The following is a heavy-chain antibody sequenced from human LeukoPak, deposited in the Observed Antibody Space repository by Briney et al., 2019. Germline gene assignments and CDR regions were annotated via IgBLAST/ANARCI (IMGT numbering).Heavy chain of an antibody. Sequence: PGGSLRLSCAASGFTMSTYEMNWVRQAPGKGLEWVSYMNSGGTTMYYADSVKGRFIISRDNGKNSLYLQMSSLRVEDTAVYYCVGGDYWGQGTLVTVSS. CDR2: MNSGGTTM. CDR1: GFTMSTYE. V-gene: IGHV3-48*01. CDR3: VGGDY. J-gene: IGHJ4*02.